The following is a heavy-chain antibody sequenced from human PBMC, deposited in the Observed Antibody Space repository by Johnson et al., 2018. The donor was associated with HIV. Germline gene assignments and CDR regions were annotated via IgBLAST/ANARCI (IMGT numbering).Heavy chain of an antibody. J-gene: IGHJ3*02. CDR3: AKDRGAARAFDAFDI. V-gene: IGHV3-33*06. CDR2: IWYDGSTK. CDR1: GFTFSSYG. D-gene: IGHD6-6*01. Sequence: QVQLVESGGGVVQPGRSLRLSCAASGFTFSSYGMHWVRQAPGKGLAWVAVIWYDGSTKYYADSVKGRFTISRDNSKNTLYLQMNSLSAEDTAVYYCAKDRGAARAFDAFDIWGQGTMVTVSS.